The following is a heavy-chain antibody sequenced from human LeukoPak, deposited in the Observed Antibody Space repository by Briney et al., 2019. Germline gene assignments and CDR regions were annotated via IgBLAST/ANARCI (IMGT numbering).Heavy chain of an antibody. J-gene: IGHJ3*02. CDR3: ARIRRHYTDAFDI. CDR1: GYSFTSYW. Sequence: GESLKISCKGSGYSFTSYWIGWVRQMPGKGLEWMGIIYPGDSDTTYSPSFQGQVTISADKSISTAYLQWSSLKASDTAMYYCARIRRHYTDAFDIWGQGTMVTVSS. D-gene: IGHD3-10*01. V-gene: IGHV5-51*01. CDR2: IYPGDSDT.